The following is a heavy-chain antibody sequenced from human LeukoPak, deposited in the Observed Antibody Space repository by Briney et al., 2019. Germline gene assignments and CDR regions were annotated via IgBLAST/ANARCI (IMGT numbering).Heavy chain of an antibody. J-gene: IGHJ3*02. CDR3: ASGRGFAYCGGDCYYAFDI. CDR1: GGSISSGGYY. V-gene: IGHV4-31*03. CDR2: IYYSGST. Sequence: SETLSLTCTVSGGSISSGGYYLSWIRQHPGKGLEWIVYIYYSGSTYYNPSLKSRVTISVDTSKNQFSLKLSSVTAADTAVYYCASGRGFAYCGGDCYYAFDIWGQGTMVTVSS. D-gene: IGHD2-21*02.